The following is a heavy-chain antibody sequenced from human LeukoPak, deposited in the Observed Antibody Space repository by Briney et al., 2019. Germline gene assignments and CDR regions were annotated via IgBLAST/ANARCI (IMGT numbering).Heavy chain of an antibody. CDR1: GYSFTNYW. CDR2: IHPGDSNT. D-gene: IGHD6-19*01. Sequence: GESLKISCQGSGYSFTNYWIVWMRQMPGQGLEYMGIIHPGDSNTKYSPSFEGQVIISVDKSISTAYLQWSSLKASDSAIYYCARRRGDTVAGPDYWGQGTLVTVSS. J-gene: IGHJ4*02. CDR3: ARRRGDTVAGPDY. V-gene: IGHV5-51*01.